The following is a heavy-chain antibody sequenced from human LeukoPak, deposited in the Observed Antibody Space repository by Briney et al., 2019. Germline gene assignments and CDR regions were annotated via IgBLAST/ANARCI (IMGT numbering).Heavy chain of an antibody. CDR1: GFTFSSYS. CDR2: ISSSSSYI. J-gene: IGHJ4*02. D-gene: IGHD3-10*01. V-gene: IGHV3-21*01. CDR3: ARGLYGSGSYFSRRVLYFDY. Sequence: GGSLRLSCAASGFTFSSYSMNWVRQAPGKGLEWVSSISSSSSYIYYADSVKGRFTISRDNAKNSLYLQMNSLRAEDTAVYYCARGLYGSGSYFSRRVLYFDYWGQGTLDTVSS.